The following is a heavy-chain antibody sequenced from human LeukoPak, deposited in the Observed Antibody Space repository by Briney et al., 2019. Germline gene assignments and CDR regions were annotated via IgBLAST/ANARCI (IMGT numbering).Heavy chain of an antibody. CDR3: ARGPTTLLHFDY. Sequence: PSETLSLTCAVYGGSFSGYYWSWIRQPPGKGLEWIGEINHSGSTNYNPSLKSRVTISVDTSKNQFSLKLSSVTAADTAVYYCARGPTTLLHFDYWGQGTLVTVSS. CDR1: GGSFSGYY. CDR2: INHSGST. J-gene: IGHJ4*02. D-gene: IGHD3-10*01. V-gene: IGHV4-34*01.